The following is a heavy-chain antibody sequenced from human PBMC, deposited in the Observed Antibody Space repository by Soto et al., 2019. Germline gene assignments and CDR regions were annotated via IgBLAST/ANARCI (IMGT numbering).Heavy chain of an antibody. CDR3: ARGRRVERRLAYYYGMDV. J-gene: IGHJ6*02. D-gene: IGHD1-1*01. CDR2: INHSGST. Sequence: SETLSLTCAVYGGSFSGYYWSWIRQPPGKGLEWIGEINHSGSTNYNPSLKSRVTISVDTSKNQFSLKLSSMTAADTAVYYCARGRRVERRLAYYYGMDVWGQGTTVTVSS. CDR1: GGSFSGYY. V-gene: IGHV4-34*01.